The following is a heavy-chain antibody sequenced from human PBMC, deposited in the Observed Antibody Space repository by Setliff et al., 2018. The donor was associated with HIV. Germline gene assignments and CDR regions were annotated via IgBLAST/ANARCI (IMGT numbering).Heavy chain of an antibody. CDR2: IHNSGNT. Sequence: SETLSLTCSLSGDSMSTYYWSWIRQTAGKGREWIGRIHNSGNTNYNPSFMSRVSMSVDTSKSQFSLKLRSVTAADTAVYLCARGYSSAFFHEFFDYWGQGTLVTVSS. CDR1: GDSMSTYY. D-gene: IGHD6-25*01. V-gene: IGHV4-4*07. J-gene: IGHJ4*02. CDR3: ARGYSSAFFHEFFDY.